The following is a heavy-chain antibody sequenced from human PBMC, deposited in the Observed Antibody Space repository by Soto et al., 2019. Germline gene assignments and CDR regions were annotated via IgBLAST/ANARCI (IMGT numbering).Heavy chain of an antibody. V-gene: IGHV2-70*04. Sequence: SGPTLVNPTQTLTLTCTFSGFSLSTSGMRVSWIRQPPGKALEWLARIDWDDDKFYSTSLKTRLTISKDTSKNQVVLTMTNMDPVDTATYYCARTSYGSGSLLFDYWGQGTLVTVSS. D-gene: IGHD3-10*01. CDR3: ARTSYGSGSLLFDY. J-gene: IGHJ4*02. CDR2: IDWDDDK. CDR1: GFSLSTSGMR.